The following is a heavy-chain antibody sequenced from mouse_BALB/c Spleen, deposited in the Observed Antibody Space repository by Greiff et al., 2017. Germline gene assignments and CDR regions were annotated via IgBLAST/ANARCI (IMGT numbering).Heavy chain of an antibody. D-gene: IGHD1-1*01. J-gene: IGHJ2*01. Sequence: EVNVVESGGGLVQPGGSRKLSCAASGFTFSDYGMAWVRQAPGKGPEWVAFISNLAYSIYYADTVTGRFTISRENAKNTLYLEMSSLRSEDTAMYYCARGYGSSLFDYWGQGTTLTVSS. CDR2: ISNLAYSI. V-gene: IGHV5-15*02. CDR1: GFTFSDYG. CDR3: ARGYGSSLFDY.